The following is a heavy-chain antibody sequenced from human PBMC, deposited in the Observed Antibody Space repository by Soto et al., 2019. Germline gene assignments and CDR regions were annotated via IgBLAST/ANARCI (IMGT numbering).Heavy chain of an antibody. J-gene: IGHJ4*02. CDR2: IYHSGST. D-gene: IGHD2-15*01. CDR1: SGSISSSNW. CDR3: ARRGDCSGGSCYYFDY. Sequence: SETLSLTCAVSSGSISSSNWWSWVRQPPGKGLEWIGEIYHSGSTNYNPSLKSRVTISVDKSKNQFSLKLSSVTAADTAVYYCARRGDCSGGSCYYFDYWGQGTLVTVSS. V-gene: IGHV4-4*02.